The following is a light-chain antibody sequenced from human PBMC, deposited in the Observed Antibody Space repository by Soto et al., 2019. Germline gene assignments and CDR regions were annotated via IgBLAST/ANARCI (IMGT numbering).Light chain of an antibody. CDR2: GAS. CDR1: HSVSSN. V-gene: IGKV3-15*01. Sequence: EIVMTQSPATLSVSPGERATLSCRASHSVSSNLAWYQQKPGQAPRLLIYGASTRATGIPARFSGSGSGTEFTLTISSLQSEDFAVYHCQQYYNGYTCGQGTKLEIK. J-gene: IGKJ2*01. CDR3: QQYYNGYT.